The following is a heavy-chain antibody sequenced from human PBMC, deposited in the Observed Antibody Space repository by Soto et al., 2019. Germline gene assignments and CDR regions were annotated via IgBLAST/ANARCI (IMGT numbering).Heavy chain of an antibody. J-gene: IGHJ4*02. CDR2: IYYSGST. D-gene: IGHD2-15*01. V-gene: IGHV4-31*03. CDR3: ARVHLGYCSGGSCSPLFDY. Sequence: QVQLQESGPGPVKPSQTLSLTCTVSGGSISSGGYYWSWIRQHPGKGLEWIGYIYYSGSTYYNPSLKSRVTIAVDTSKNQFSLKLSSVTAADTAVYYCARVHLGYCSGGSCSPLFDYWGQGTLVTVSS. CDR1: GGSISSGGYY.